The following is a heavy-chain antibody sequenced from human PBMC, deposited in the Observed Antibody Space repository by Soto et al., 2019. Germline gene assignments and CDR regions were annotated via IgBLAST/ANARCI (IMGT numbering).Heavy chain of an antibody. J-gene: IGHJ4*02. CDR1: GFTFSSYS. CDR3: ASADTTGTTADY. Sequence: EVQMVESGGGLVTPGGSLRLSCAASGFTFSSYSMNWVRQAPGQGLEWVSSISSSSSYIYYADSVKGRFTISRDNAKNSLYLQMNSLRAEDTAVYYCASADTTGTTADYWGQGTLVTVSS. CDR2: ISSSSSYI. V-gene: IGHV3-21*01. D-gene: IGHD1-1*01.